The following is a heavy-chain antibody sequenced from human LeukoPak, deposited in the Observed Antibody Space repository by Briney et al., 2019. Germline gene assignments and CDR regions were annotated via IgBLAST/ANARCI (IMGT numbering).Heavy chain of an antibody. CDR2: IKQDGSEK. CDR1: GFTFSSYW. J-gene: IGHJ4*02. Sequence: GGSLRLSCAASGFTFSSYWMSWVRQAPGKGLEWVANIKQDGSEKYYVDSVKGRFTISRDNAKNSLYLQMNSLRAEDTAVYYCARGKAMYYYDSSGPDYWGQGTLVTVSS. V-gene: IGHV3-7*01. D-gene: IGHD3-22*01. CDR3: ARGKAMYYYDSSGPDY.